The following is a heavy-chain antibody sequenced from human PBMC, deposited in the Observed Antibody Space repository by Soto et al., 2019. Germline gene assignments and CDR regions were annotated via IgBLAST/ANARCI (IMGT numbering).Heavy chain of an antibody. J-gene: IGHJ4*02. CDR1: GYSFTTYT. CDR3: ATCNY. CDR2: ISAGIGNT. Sequence: QVQLVQSGAEVKKPGASVKVSCKASGYSFTTYTMHWVRQAPGQRLEWMGWISAGIGNTKYSQKFQDRVTITRDTSASTAYMELSNLTCEDTAVYYCATCNYWGQGTLVTVSS. V-gene: IGHV1-3*01. D-gene: IGHD4-4*01.